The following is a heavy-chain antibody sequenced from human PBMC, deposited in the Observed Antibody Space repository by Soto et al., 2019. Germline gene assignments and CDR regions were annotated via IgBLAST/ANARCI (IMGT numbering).Heavy chain of an antibody. CDR3: NGIAAAGTRDYYYYYMDV. CDR2: ISYDGSNK. Sequence: GGSLRLSCAASGFTFSSYGMHWVRQAPGKGLEWVAVISYDGSNKYYADSVKGRFTISRDNSKNTLYLQMNSLRAEDTAVYYCNGIAAAGTRDYYYYYMDVWGKGTTVTVSS. V-gene: IGHV3-30*03. J-gene: IGHJ6*03. CDR1: GFTFSSYG. D-gene: IGHD6-13*01.